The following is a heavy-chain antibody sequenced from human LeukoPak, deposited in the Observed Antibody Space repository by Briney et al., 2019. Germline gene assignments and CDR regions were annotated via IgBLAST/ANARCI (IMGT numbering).Heavy chain of an antibody. D-gene: IGHD1-14*01. V-gene: IGHV4-4*02. CDR3: ARAGIPWNPADC. J-gene: IGHJ4*02. CDR1: GDSISDSDW. CDR2: IRHSGST. Sequence: KPSGTLSLTCAVSGDSISDSDWWTWVRQPPGKGLEWIGEIRHSGSTNYSPSLKSRVTISIDKSKNQLSLKLSSVTVADTANYFCARAGIPWNPADCWGQGTLVIVSS.